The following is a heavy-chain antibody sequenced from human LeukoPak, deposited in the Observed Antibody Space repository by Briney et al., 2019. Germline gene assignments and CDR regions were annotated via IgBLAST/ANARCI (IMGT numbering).Heavy chain of an antibody. D-gene: IGHD2-15*01. Sequence: GGSLRLSCTASGFTFSTYSMNWVRQAPGRGLEWVSYISGSSSSSDGGAKQYADSVKGRFTISRDNSKNTLYLQMNSLRAEDTAVYYCAKTAGDIVVVVAAQTELETEHFFDYWGQGTLVTVSS. J-gene: IGHJ4*02. V-gene: IGHV3-48*01. CDR2: ISGSSSSSDGGAK. CDR1: GFTFSTYS. CDR3: AKTAGDIVVVVAAQTELETEHFFDY.